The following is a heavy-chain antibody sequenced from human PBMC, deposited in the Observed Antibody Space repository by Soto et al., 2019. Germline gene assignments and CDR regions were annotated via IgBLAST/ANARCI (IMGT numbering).Heavy chain of an antibody. V-gene: IGHV3-33*01. CDR1: GVIFSGYG. Sequence: PGGSLRLSCAASGVIFSGYGMHWVRQAPGKGLERVAVIRYDGSNIYYADSVKGRFTISRDNSKNMLYLQMNSLRAEDTAVYYFARDGVGATVFFGCFDYWGQGALVTVSS. J-gene: IGHJ4*02. CDR3: ARDGVGATVFFGCFDY. D-gene: IGHD1-26*01. CDR2: IRYDGSNI.